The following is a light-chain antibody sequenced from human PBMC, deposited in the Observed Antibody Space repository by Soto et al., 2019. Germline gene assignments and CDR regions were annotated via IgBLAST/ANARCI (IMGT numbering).Light chain of an antibody. CDR2: GAS. CDR3: HQYDSSPST. J-gene: IGKJ1*01. CDR1: QSLNINY. Sequence: IVFTQAPGTVSLSPGGSAALCRRASQSLNINYLAWYQQKPGQAPRLLIYGASNRATGIPDRFSGSGSGTDFTLTISRLEPEDFAVYYCHQYDSSPSTFGQGTKVDIK. V-gene: IGKV3-20*01.